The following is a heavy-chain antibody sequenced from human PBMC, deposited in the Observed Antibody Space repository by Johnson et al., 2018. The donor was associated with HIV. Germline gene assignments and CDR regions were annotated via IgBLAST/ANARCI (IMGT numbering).Heavy chain of an antibody. CDR3: AREARIVVVEPSDAFDI. D-gene: IGHD3-22*01. J-gene: IGHJ3*02. Sequence: VQLVESGGGLVQPGGSLRLSCAASGFTVSRDYMSWVRQAPGKGLEWVSVIYSGGNTYYADSVKGRFTISRDNSKNTLSLQMNSLRVEDTAVYYCAREARIVVVEPSDAFDIWGQGTMVTVSS. V-gene: IGHV3-66*01. CDR2: IYSGGNT. CDR1: GFTVSRDY.